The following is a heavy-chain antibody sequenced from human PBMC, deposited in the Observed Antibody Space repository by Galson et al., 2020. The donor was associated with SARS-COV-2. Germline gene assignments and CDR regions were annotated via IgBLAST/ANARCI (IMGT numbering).Heavy chain of an antibody. D-gene: IGHD4-4*01. V-gene: IGHV1-46*01. CDR2: INPSGGDT. J-gene: IGHJ4*02. Sequence: ASVKVSCKASGYTFTSYYIHWVRQAPGQGLEWMGIINPSGGDTTYAQKFQGRVTMTRDTSTSTVYMELRSLRSEDTAVYYCARDSQGGNDYNYLLFWGQGTLVTVSS. CDR3: ARDSQGGNDYNYLLF. CDR1: GYTFTSYY.